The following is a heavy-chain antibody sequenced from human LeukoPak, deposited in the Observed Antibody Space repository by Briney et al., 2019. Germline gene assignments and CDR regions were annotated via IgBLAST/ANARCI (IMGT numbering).Heavy chain of an antibody. V-gene: IGHV3-23*01. CDR2: ISGSGSST. J-gene: IGHJ6*02. CDR3: AKRPRYCSGGSCYYYYXGMDV. CDR1: GLTFNSYA. D-gene: IGHD2-15*01. Sequence: GGSLRLSCAASGLTFNSYAMSWVRQAPGKGLEWVSAISGSGSSTYYADSVKGRFTISRDNSKNTLYLQMNSLRVEDTAVYYCAKRPRYCSGGSCYYYYXGMDVWGQXTTVTVSS.